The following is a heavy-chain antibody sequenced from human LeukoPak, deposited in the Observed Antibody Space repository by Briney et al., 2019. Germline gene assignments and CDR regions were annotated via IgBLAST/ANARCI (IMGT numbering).Heavy chain of an antibody. V-gene: IGHV4-34*01. CDR1: GGSFSGYY. CDR3: ARGPNCSSTTCYKAFDY. CDR2: INHSGST. Sequence: SETLSLTCAVYGGSFSGYYWSWIRQPPGKGLEWIGEINHSGSTNYNPSLKSRVTISGDTSKNQFSLKLSSVTAAETAVNYCARGPNCSSTTCYKAFDYWGQGTLVTVSS. D-gene: IGHD2-2*02. J-gene: IGHJ4*02.